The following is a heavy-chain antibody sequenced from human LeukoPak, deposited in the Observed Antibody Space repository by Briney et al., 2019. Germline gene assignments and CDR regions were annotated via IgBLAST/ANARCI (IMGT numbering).Heavy chain of an antibody. CDR3: ARDGFVGAADY. Sequence: GGSLRLSCAASGFIFSGYWMNWVRQAPGKGLEWVANIKQDGSEKQYVDSVRGRFTISRDNAKNSLYLQMNSLRVEDTAVYYCARDGFVGAADYWGQGTLVTVSS. J-gene: IGHJ4*02. CDR2: IKQDGSEK. CDR1: GFIFSGYW. D-gene: IGHD6-13*01. V-gene: IGHV3-7*01.